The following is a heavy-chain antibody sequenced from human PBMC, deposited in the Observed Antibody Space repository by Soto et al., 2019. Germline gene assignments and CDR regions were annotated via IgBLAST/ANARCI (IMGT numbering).Heavy chain of an antibody. V-gene: IGHV4-59*08. Sequence: QVQLQQSGPRLVKPSETLSLTGTVSSGPDRSHNWGWIRQPPGRGLEWIGYVYYTGDTAYNPSLRGRVTISADTSTNDISLTLNSVTAAVTAVYYCVSQGIDYLHGLVDVWGQGTTVSVSS. CDR2: VYYTGDT. CDR1: SGPDRSHN. CDR3: VSQGIDYLHGLVDV. D-gene: IGHD4-17*01. J-gene: IGHJ6*02.